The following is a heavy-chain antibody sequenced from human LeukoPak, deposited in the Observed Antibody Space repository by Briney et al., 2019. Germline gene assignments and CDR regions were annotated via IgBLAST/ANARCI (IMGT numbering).Heavy chain of an antibody. J-gene: IGHJ6*04. CDR3: ARVLKGDTAMAPARYYYYGMDV. D-gene: IGHD5-18*01. Sequence: SGTLSLTCAVSGGSISSSNWWSWVRQPPGKGLEWIGEIYHSGSTNYNPSLKSRVTISVDKSKNQFSLKLSSVTAADTAVYYCARVLKGDTAMAPARYYYYGMDVWGKGTTVTVSS. CDR2: IYHSGST. V-gene: IGHV4-4*02. CDR1: GGSISSSNW.